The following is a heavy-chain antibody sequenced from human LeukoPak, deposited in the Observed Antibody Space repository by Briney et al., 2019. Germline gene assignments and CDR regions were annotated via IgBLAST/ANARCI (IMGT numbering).Heavy chain of an antibody. V-gene: IGHV1-2*02. CDR3: ARVREGWFDP. Sequence: ASVKVSCKAFGYTFTGYYMHWVRQAPGQGLEWMGWINPTSGGTKYAQKFQGRVTMTSDTSISTAYMELSSLISDDTALYYCARVREGWFDPWGQGTLVTVSS. J-gene: IGHJ5*02. CDR2: INPTSGGT. CDR1: GYTFTGYY. D-gene: IGHD3-10*01.